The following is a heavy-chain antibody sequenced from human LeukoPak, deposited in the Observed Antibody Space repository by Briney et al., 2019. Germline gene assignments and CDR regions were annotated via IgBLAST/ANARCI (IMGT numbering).Heavy chain of an antibody. CDR2: ISSSSSYI. CDR1: GSTFSSYN. D-gene: IGHD6-13*01. CDR3: ARLSSSWYDY. V-gene: IGHV3-21*01. Sequence: PGGSLRLSCAASGSTFSSYNMHWVRQAPGKGPEWVSSISSSSSYIYYADSVKGRFTISRDNAKNSLYLQMNSLRAEDTGVYYCARLSSSWYDYWGQGTLVTVSS. J-gene: IGHJ4*02.